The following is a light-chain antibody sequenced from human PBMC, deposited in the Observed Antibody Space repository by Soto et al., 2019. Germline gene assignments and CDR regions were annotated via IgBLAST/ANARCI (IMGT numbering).Light chain of an antibody. V-gene: IGKV3-15*01. J-gene: IGKJ5*01. Sequence: EIVMTQSPVTQSVSPGERATLSSRASQTVPTNLDWYQQKPGQAPRVLIYGASTTAPGIPARFSAILYGTAGTINLRSLETEDGEVYDGQQRSHWPITFGQGTRLEIK. CDR1: QTVPTN. CDR3: QQRSHWPIT. CDR2: GAS.